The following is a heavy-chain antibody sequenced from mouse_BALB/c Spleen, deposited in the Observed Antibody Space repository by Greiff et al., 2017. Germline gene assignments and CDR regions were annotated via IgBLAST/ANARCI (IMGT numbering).Heavy chain of an antibody. CDR1: GFTFSSYT. J-gene: IGHJ1*01. D-gene: IGHD1-1*01. CDR2: ISNGGGST. CDR3: ARQGGYYGSSPYGYFDV. V-gene: IGHV5-12-2*01. Sequence: EVQRVESGGGLVQPGGSLKLSCAASGFTFSSYTMSWVRQTPEKRLEWVAYISNGGGSTYYPDTVKGRFTISRDNAKNTLYRQMSSLKSEDTAMYYCARQGGYYGSSPYGYFDVWGAGTTVTVSS.